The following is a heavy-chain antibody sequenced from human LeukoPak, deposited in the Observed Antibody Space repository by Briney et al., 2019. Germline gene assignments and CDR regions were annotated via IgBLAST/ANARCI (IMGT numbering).Heavy chain of an antibody. V-gene: IGHV4-4*07. Sequence: SETLSLTCTVSGGSISSYYWSWIRQPAGKGLEWIGRIYTSGSTNYNPSLKSRVTMSVDTSKNQFSLELTSVTAADTAVYYCARMKDCGGDCYSVDYWGQGTLVTVSS. CDR3: ARMKDCGGDCYSVDY. J-gene: IGHJ4*02. CDR2: IYTSGST. D-gene: IGHD2-21*02. CDR1: GGSISSYY.